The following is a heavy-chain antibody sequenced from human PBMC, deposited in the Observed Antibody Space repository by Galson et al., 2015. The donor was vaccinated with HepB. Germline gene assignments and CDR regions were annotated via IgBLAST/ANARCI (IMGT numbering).Heavy chain of an antibody. CDR1: GFTFSSYG. Sequence: SLRLSCAASGFTFSSYGMHWVRQAPGKGLEWVAFIRNDGTNNYYADSVKGRFTISRDNSKNTLYLQMNSLRSEDTAVYYCAKFYGSCTYLGYWGQGTLVTVSS. CDR3: AKFYGSCTYLGY. V-gene: IGHV3-30*02. CDR2: IRNDGTNN. D-gene: IGHD3-10*01. J-gene: IGHJ4*02.